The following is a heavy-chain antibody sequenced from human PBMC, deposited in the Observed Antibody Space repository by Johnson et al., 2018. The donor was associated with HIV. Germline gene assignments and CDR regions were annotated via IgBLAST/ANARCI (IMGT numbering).Heavy chain of an antibody. Sequence: HVQLVESGGGLVKPGRSLRLSCAASGFTFSSYAMHWVRQAPGKGLEWVAVISYDGSNKYYADSVKGRFTISRDNSKNTLYLQMNSLRAEDTAVYYCARESGIAGTAFDIWGQGTMVTVSS. CDR3: ARESGIAGTAFDI. V-gene: IGHV3-30*04. D-gene: IGHD6-13*01. CDR2: ISYDGSNK. J-gene: IGHJ3*02. CDR1: GFTFSSYA.